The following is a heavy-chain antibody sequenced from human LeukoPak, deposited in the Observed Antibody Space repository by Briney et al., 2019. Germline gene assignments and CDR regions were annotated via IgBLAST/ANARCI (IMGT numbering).Heavy chain of an antibody. CDR2: IYYSGST. V-gene: IGHV4-31*03. J-gene: IGHJ5*02. Sequence: SETLSLTCTVSGGSISSGDYFWGWIRQHPGKGLEWIGYIYYSGSTYYNPSLKSRVTISLDTSKNQFSLMLNSVTAADTAMYYCARRGTGRWFDPWGQGTLVTVSS. CDR1: GGSISSGDYF. CDR3: ARRGTGRWFDP. D-gene: IGHD3-10*01.